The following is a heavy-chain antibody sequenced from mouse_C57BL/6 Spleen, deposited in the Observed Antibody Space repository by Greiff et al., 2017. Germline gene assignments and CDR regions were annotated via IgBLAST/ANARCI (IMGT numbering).Heavy chain of an antibody. J-gene: IGHJ4*01. V-gene: IGHV1-64*01. CDR2: IHPNSGST. D-gene: IGHD2-3*01. CDR1: GYTFTRYW. Sequence: QVQLQQPGAELVKPGASVKLSCKASGYTFTRYWMHWVKQRPGQGLEWIGMIHPNSGSTNYNEKFKSKATLTVDKSSSTAYMQLSSLTSEDSAVYYCARSRVRGYDGGGYAMDYWGQGTSVTVSS. CDR3: ARSRVRGYDGGGYAMDY.